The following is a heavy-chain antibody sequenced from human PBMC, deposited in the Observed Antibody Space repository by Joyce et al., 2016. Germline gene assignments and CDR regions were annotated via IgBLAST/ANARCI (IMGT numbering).Heavy chain of an antibody. V-gene: IGHV3-48*01. CDR1: GFTFSSYS. D-gene: IGHD4-17*01. CDR3: AKADYGDKIDAFDI. Sequence: EVQLVESGGGLVQPGGSLRLSCAASGFTFSSYSRNWVRQDPGKGLEWVSYISSSSSTIYYADSVKGRFTISRDNAKNSLYLQMNSLRAEDTAVYYCAKADYGDKIDAFDIWGQGTMVTVSS. J-gene: IGHJ3*02. CDR2: ISSSSSTI.